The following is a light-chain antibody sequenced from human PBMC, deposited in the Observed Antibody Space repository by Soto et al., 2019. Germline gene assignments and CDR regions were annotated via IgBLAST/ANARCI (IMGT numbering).Light chain of an antibody. V-gene: IGKV3-20*01. Sequence: EIVLTQSPATLSVSPGERATLSCRASHRVSSNYLAWYQQKPGQAPRPLIYGASSRATGIPDRFSGSGSGTDFTLTIRRLEPEDFAVYYCQQYGSSYPWTFGQGTKVDIK. CDR1: HRVSSNY. CDR3: QQYGSSYPWT. J-gene: IGKJ1*01. CDR2: GAS.